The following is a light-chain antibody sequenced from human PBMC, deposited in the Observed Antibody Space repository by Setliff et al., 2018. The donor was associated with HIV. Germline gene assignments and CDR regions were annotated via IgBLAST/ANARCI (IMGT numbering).Light chain of an antibody. Sequence: AVVTQEPSVTVSPGGTVTLTCGSNTGAVNRGHSAHWFQQKPGQAPRTLIFETTRRQSWAPARFSGSLFGDKAALTLSGAQPDDEAEYFCFVSYGRRHVFGTGTKVTVL. CDR1: TGAVNRGHS. V-gene: IGLV7-46*01. CDR2: ETT. J-gene: IGLJ1*01. CDR3: FVSYGRRHV.